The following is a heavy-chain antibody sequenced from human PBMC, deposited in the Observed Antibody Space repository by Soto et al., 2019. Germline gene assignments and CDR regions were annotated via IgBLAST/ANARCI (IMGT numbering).Heavy chain of an antibody. D-gene: IGHD2-15*01. V-gene: IGHV3-23*04. J-gene: IGHJ3*01. Sequence: EVQLVESGGGLVQPGGSLRLSCAASGFTFSIYAMSWVRQAPGKGLVWVSSIGGGPDDTYYADSVKGRFTISRDHSKSTVYRQMNGLRAEDTAIYYCAKDRVDHNSVWDPFDLWGPGPMVTISS. CDR2: IGGGPDDT. CDR3: AKDRVDHNSVWDPFDL. CDR1: GFTFSIYA.